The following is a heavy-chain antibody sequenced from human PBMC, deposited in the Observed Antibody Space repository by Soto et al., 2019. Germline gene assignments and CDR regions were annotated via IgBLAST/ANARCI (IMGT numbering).Heavy chain of an antibody. CDR3: ARVDSSSWPTLDY. Sequence: GGSLRLSCAASGFTFDDYAMHWVRQAPGKGLEWVSGISWNSGSIGYADSVKGRFTISRDNAKNTLYLQMNSLRAEDTAVYYCARVDSSSWPTLDYWGQGTLVTVSS. D-gene: IGHD6-13*01. V-gene: IGHV3-9*01. CDR1: GFTFDDYA. J-gene: IGHJ4*02. CDR2: ISWNSGSI.